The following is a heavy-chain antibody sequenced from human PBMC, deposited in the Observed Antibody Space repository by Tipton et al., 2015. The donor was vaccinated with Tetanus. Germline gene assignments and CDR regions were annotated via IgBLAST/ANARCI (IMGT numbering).Heavy chain of an antibody. J-gene: IGHJ4*02. CDR2: IYHSGRT. D-gene: IGHD3-10*02. Sequence: TLSLTCTVSGGSIINNNWWTWVRQPPGKGLEWIGEIYHSGRTNYNPSLETRVPISVDESKNQFSLNLMSVTAADTAVYYCARGSTMFFWGQGTLVTVSS. CDR3: ARGSTMFF. V-gene: IGHV4-4*02. CDR1: GGSIINNNW.